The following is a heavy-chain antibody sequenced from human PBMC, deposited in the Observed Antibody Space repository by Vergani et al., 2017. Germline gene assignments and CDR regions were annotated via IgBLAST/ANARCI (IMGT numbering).Heavy chain of an antibody. V-gene: IGHV4-61*05. CDR2: IFQSGSP. CDR1: GVSMQSGSFY. D-gene: IGHD3/OR15-3a*01. Sequence: QVQLHESGPGLVKPSETLSLICSVSGVSMQSGSFYWGWIRQPPGRGLQWIGHIFQSGSPDYNASLKSRVNISLDKSKNHFSLSLSSVTAADTAVYYCARGETRTDWFDPWGQGTLVTVSS. CDR3: ARGETRTDWFDP. J-gene: IGHJ5*02.